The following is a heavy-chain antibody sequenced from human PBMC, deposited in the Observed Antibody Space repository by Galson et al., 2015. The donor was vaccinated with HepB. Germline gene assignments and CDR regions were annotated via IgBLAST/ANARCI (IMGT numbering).Heavy chain of an antibody. J-gene: IGHJ5*02. D-gene: IGHD6-13*01. V-gene: IGHV5-51*03. Sequence: SGAEVYKPGESLKISCKGSGSSFTSYWIGWVRQMPGKGLEWMGIIYTGDSDTRYSPSFQGPVTISADKSISTAYLQWSSLKASDTAMYYCARMYSSSSNWFDPWGQGTLVTVSS. CDR3: ARMYSSSSNWFDP. CDR1: GSSFTSYW. CDR2: IYTGDSDT.